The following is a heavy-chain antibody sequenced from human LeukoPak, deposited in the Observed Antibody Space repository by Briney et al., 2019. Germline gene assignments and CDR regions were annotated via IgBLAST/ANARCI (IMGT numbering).Heavy chain of an antibody. CDR2: ITSNGHYA. CDR1: GFTFSIYA. Sequence: GGSLRLSCAASGFTFSIYAMHWVRQAPGKGLEYVSAITSNGHYAYYANSVEGRFTISRDNSKNTLYLQMNSLRAEDTAVYYCARVSRGPHPYYYDSSGYMDYWGQGTLVTVSS. J-gene: IGHJ4*02. V-gene: IGHV3-64*01. D-gene: IGHD3-22*01. CDR3: ARVSRGPHPYYYDSSGYMDY.